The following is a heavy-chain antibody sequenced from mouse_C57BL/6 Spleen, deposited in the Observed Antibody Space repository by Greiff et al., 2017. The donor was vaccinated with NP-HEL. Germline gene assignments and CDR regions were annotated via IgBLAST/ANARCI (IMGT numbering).Heavy chain of an antibody. Sequence: QVQLKQPGAELVKPGASVKMSCKASGYTFTSYWITWVKQRPGQGLEWIGDIYPGSGSTNYNEKFKSKATLTVDTSSSSAYMQLSSLTSEDSAVYYCARGDGYPTSFAYWGQGTLVTVSA. CDR3: ARGDGYPTSFAY. CDR1: GYTFTSYW. D-gene: IGHD2-3*01. J-gene: IGHJ3*01. V-gene: IGHV1-55*01. CDR2: IYPGSGST.